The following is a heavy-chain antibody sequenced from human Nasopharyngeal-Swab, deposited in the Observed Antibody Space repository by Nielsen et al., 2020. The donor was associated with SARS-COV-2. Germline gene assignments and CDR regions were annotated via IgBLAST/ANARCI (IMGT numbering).Heavy chain of an antibody. CDR2: IYTSGST. J-gene: IGHJ6*02. Sequence: SGTLSLTCTVSGGSISSYYWSWLRQLAGKGLEWIGRIYTSGSTNYNPSLKSRVTMSVDTSKNQFSLKLSSVTAADTAVYYCARGQPAYDILTGYFTRPYYYYYGMDVWGQGTTVTVSS. V-gene: IGHV4-4*07. CDR3: ARGQPAYDILTGYFTRPYYYYYGMDV. D-gene: IGHD3-9*01. CDR1: GGSISSYY.